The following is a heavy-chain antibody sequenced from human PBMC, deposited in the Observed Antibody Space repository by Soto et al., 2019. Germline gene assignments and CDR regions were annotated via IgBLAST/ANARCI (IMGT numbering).Heavy chain of an antibody. CDR2: LFSDYNR. D-gene: IGHD7-27*01. CDR3: ARLPTVTGSPYVYLDL. J-gene: IGHJ2*01. V-gene: IGHV3-48*03. CDR1: SFCFINSN. Sequence: GGTLILSVTTSSFCFINSNMAWVLRPPGKGLDCVSSLFSDYNRASCSDSVLSGFTISKDNARNSLYLQMNILRVEDPAPYYCARLPTVTGSPYVYLDLWGRGTLVTVSS.